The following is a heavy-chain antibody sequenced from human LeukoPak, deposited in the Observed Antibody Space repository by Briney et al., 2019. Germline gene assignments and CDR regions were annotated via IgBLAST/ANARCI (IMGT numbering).Heavy chain of an antibody. Sequence: GASVKVSCKASGYTFTSYDINWVRQATGQGLEWMGWMNPNSGNTGYAQKFQGRVTMTRNTSISTAYMELSSLRSEDTAAYYCARGGALGGSSNFYYYYYGMDVWGQGTTVTVSS. CDR2: MNPNSGNT. V-gene: IGHV1-8*01. CDR1: GYTFTSYD. D-gene: IGHD6-6*01. J-gene: IGHJ6*02. CDR3: ARGGALGGSSNFYYYYYGMDV.